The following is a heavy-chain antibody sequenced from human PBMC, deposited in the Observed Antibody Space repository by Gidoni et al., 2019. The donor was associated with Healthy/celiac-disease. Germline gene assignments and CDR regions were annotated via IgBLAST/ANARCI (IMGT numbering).Heavy chain of an antibody. CDR1: GFTFSSYG. J-gene: IGHJ4*02. CDR3: ARADDSSGPPGY. V-gene: IGHV3-33*01. D-gene: IGHD3-22*01. Sequence: QVQLVESGGGVVQPGRSLRLSCAASGFTFSSYGMHWVRQAPGKGLEWVAVIWYDGSNKYYADSVKGRFTISRDNSKNTLYLQMNSLRAEDTAVYYCARADDSSGPPGYWGQGTLVTVSS. CDR2: IWYDGSNK.